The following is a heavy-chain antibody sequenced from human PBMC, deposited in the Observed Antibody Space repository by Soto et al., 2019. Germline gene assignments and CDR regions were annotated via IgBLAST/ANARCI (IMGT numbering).Heavy chain of an antibody. D-gene: IGHD3-22*01. J-gene: IGHJ5*02. V-gene: IGHV4-31*03. CDR1: GGSISSGGYY. Sequence: PSETLSLTCPFSGGSISSGGYYWSWIRQHPGKGLEWIGYIYYSGSTYYNPSLKSRVTISVDTSKNQFSLKLSSVTAADTAVYYCARGDSSGYYNWFDPWGQGTLVTVSS. CDR2: IYYSGST. CDR3: ARGDSSGYYNWFDP.